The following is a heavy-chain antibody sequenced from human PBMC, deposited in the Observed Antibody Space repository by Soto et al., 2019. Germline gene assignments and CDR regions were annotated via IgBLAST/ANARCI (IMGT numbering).Heavy chain of an antibody. Sequence: SETLSLTCTVSGGSISSDGYSWIWLRQPPGKGLEWIGYIYHSGSTNYTPSLKSRVTISVDKSKNQFSLKLSSVTAADTDVYSWERGVGAAAGPIGYWGQGTLVTVSS. CDR1: GGSISSDGYS. J-gene: IGHJ4*02. CDR2: IYHSGST. D-gene: IGHD6-13*01. CDR3: ERGVGAAAGPIGY. V-gene: IGHV4-30-2*01.